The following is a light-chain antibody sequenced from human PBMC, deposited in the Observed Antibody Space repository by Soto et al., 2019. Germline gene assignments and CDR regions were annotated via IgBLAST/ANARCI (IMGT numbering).Light chain of an antibody. CDR1: PSVSRD. Sequence: EIVLTQSPATLSLSPGERATLSCSASPSVSRDLAWYQQKPGQAPRLLIYDATNRATGIPARFRGSGSGTAFTLTTGSLEPADVAVYYCQQSGNWTPLSAFGQGTKL. CDR2: DAT. J-gene: IGKJ2*01. CDR3: QQSGNWTPLSA. V-gene: IGKV3-11*01.